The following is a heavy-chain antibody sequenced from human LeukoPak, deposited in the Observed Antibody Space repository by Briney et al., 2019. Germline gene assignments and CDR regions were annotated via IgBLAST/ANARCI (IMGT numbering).Heavy chain of an antibody. Sequence: ASVKVSCKASGYTFTGHYMHWVRQAPGQGLEWMGWINPNSGGTNYAQKFQGRVSMTGDTSISTSYMELSRLSSDDTAVYYCARVGRSGGYTFGQSPTWGQGTLVTVSS. V-gene: IGHV1-2*02. CDR2: INPNSGGT. CDR3: ARVGRSGGYTFGQSPT. J-gene: IGHJ5*02. CDR1: GYTFTGHY. D-gene: IGHD6-19*01.